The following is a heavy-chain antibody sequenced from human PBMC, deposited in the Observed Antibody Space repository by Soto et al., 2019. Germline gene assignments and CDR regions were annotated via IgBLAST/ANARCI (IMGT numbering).Heavy chain of an antibody. D-gene: IGHD2-21*02. V-gene: IGHV3-21*01. CDR2: ISSSSSYI. J-gene: IGHJ6*02. Sequence: EVQLVESGGGLVKPGGSLRLSCAASGFTFSSYSMNWVRQAPGKGLEWVSSISSSSSYIYYADSVKGRFIISRDNAKNSLYLQMNSLRAEDTAVYYCARAPWGGDSYGMDVWGQGTTVTVSS. CDR1: GFTFSSYS. CDR3: ARAPWGGDSYGMDV.